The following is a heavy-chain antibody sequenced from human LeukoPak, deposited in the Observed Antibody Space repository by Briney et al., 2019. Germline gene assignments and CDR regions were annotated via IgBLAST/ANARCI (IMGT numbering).Heavy chain of an antibody. CDR3: ARAGEIAARGFDY. CDR2: IYPSSGYT. V-gene: IGHV1-46*01. J-gene: IGHJ4*02. D-gene: IGHD6-6*01. CDR1: GYTLTSNN. Sequence: GASVKVSCKASGYTLTSNNMHWVRQAPGQGLEWMGIIYPSSGYTSYAQKFQGRVTMTRDMSTSTVYMELSSLRSEDTAVYYCARAGEIAARGFDYWGQGTLVTVSS.